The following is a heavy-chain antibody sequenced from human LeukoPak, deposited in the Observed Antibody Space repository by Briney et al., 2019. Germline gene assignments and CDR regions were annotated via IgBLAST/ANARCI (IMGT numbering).Heavy chain of an antibody. CDR2: IIPIFGTA. CDR3: ARQTSYCSGGSCYGWFDP. CDR1: GVTFNSYT. D-gene: IGHD2-15*01. J-gene: IGHJ5*02. V-gene: IGHV1-69*05. Sequence: SVKVSCKASGVTFNSYTINWERQAPGQGLEWMGRIIPIFGTANYAQGFQGRVTITTDESTSTAYMELRSLRSDDTAVYYCARQTSYCSGGSCYGWFDPWGQGTLVTVSS.